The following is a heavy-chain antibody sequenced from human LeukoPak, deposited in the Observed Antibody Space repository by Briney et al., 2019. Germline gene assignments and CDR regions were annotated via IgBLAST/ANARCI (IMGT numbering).Heavy chain of an antibody. Sequence: SQTLSLTCTVSGGSISSGRYYWICVRQPAGKRLDWLGRIYTSGSTNYNPSLKSRVTISVDTSKNQFSLKLSSVTAADTAVYYCARDQVIYCSGGSCTHDAFDIWGQGAMVTVSS. CDR1: GGSISSGRYY. CDR3: ARDQVIYCSGGSCTHDAFDI. V-gene: IGHV4-61*02. D-gene: IGHD2-15*01. J-gene: IGHJ3*02. CDR2: IYTSGST.